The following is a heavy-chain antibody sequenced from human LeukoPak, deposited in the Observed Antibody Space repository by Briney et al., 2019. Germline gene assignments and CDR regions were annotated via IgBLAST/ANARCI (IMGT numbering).Heavy chain of an antibody. CDR3: ARLDTAMVPY. Sequence: TSETLSLTCAVSGYSISSGYYWGWIRQPPGKGLEWIGSIYHSGSTYYNPSLKSRVTISVDTSKNQFSLKLSSVTAADTAVYYCARLDTAMVPYWGQGTLVTVSS. CDR2: IYHSGST. D-gene: IGHD5-18*01. V-gene: IGHV4-38-2*01. J-gene: IGHJ4*02. CDR1: GYSISSGYY.